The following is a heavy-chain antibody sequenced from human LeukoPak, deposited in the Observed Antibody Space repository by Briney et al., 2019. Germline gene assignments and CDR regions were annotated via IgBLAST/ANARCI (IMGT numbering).Heavy chain of an antibody. CDR2: IYSGRST. J-gene: IGHJ4*02. CDR3: ARGLMVRGVIIDY. Sequence: GGSLRLSCAASGFSVSSNYMSWVRQAPGKGLEWVSLIYSGRSTDYADSVKGRFTISRDNAKNSLYLQMNSLRAEDTAVYYCARGLMVRGVIIDYWGQGTLVTVSS. V-gene: IGHV3-53*03. CDR1: GFSVSSNY. D-gene: IGHD3-10*01.